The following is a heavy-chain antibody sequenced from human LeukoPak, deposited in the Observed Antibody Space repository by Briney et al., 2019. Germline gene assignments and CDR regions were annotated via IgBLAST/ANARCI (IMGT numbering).Heavy chain of an antibody. V-gene: IGHV3-48*03. J-gene: IGHJ4*02. D-gene: IGHD4-17*01. CDR2: ISSSGSTI. CDR1: GFTFSSYE. CDR3: ARCRYGAYDY. Sequence: GGSLRLSCAASGFTFSSYEMNWVRQAPGKGLEWVSYISSSGSTIYYADSVKGRFTISRDNAKNSLYLQMNSLRAEDTAAYYRARCRYGAYDYWGQGTLVTVSS.